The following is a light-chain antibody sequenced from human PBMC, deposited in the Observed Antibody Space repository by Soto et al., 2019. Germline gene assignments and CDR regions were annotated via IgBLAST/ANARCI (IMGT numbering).Light chain of an antibody. V-gene: IGKV1-33*01. Sequence: DIQMTQSPSSLSASVGDRVTITCRARQDVSNYLNWYQQKPGKAPKLLIYDASNLETEVPSRFSGSGSGTDFTFTITSLQPEDFATYYCQQYDDLYTFGQGTKLEIK. CDR3: QQYDDLYT. CDR1: QDVSNY. CDR2: DAS. J-gene: IGKJ2*01.